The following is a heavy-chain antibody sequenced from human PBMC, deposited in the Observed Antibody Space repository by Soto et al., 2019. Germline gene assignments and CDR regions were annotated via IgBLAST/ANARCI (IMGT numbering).Heavy chain of an antibody. V-gene: IGHV4-59*01. Sequence: SETLSLTCTVSGGSISSYYWSWIRQPPGKGLEWIGYIYYSGSTNYNPSLKSRVTISVDTSKNQFSLKLSSVTAADTAVYYCASGVGATRNWFDPWGQGTLVTVSS. CDR1: GGSISSYY. CDR3: ASGVGATRNWFDP. J-gene: IGHJ5*02. D-gene: IGHD1-26*01. CDR2: IYYSGST.